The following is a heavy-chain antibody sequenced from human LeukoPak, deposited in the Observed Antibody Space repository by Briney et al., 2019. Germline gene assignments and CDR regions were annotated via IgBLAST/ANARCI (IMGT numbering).Heavy chain of an antibody. CDR1: GGSLSNYY. CDR2: INDSGRI. J-gene: IGHJ6*03. CDR3: ARRWNYGRNYYIDV. Sequence: SGTLSLTCAVYGGSLSNYYWSWIRQPPGKGVEWIGEINDSGRINYNPSLMSRVTVSVDTSKNQFSLRLTSVTATDTAVYYCARRWNYGRNYYIDVWGNGATVSVSS. V-gene: IGHV4-34*01. D-gene: IGHD1-7*01.